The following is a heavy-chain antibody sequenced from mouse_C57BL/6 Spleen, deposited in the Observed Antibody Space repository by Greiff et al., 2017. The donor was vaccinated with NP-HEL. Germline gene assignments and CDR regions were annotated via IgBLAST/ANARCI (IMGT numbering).Heavy chain of an antibody. CDR1: GYTFTDYE. Sequence: VQLQQSGAELVRPGASVTLSCKASGYTFTDYEMHWVKQTPVHGLEWIGAIDPETGGTAYNQKFKGKAILTADKSSSTAYMELCSLTSEDSAVYYCTVPYYGSSPPWFAYWGQGTLVTVSA. CDR2: IDPETGGT. J-gene: IGHJ3*01. CDR3: TVPYYGSSPPWFAY. V-gene: IGHV1-15*01. D-gene: IGHD1-1*01.